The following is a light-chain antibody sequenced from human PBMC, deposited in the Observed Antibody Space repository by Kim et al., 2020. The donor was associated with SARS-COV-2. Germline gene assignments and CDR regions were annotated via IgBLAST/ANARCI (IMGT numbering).Light chain of an antibody. V-gene: IGKV1-8*01. CDR3: QQYYSFPWT. CDR2: VAS. Sequence: AIRMTQSPSSLSASTGDRVTITCRASQAISSYLAWYQQKPGKAPKFLIYVASTLQSGVPSRFSGSGSGTDFTLTISRLQSEDFATYYCQQYYSFPWTFGQGTKVDIK. CDR1: QAISSY. J-gene: IGKJ1*01.